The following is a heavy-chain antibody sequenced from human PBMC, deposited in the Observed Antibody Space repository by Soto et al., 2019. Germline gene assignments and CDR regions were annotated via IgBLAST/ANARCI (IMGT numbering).Heavy chain of an antibody. D-gene: IGHD2-2*01. Sequence: QVQLVQSGAEVKKPGSSVKVSCKASGGTFSSYAISWVRQAPGQGLEWMGGIIPIFGTANCAQKFQGRVTITADESTSTAYMELSSLRSEDTAVYYCARDGGYCSSTSCRGYYYYGMDVWGQGTTVTVSS. V-gene: IGHV1-69*01. CDR2: IIPIFGTA. CDR3: ARDGGYCSSTSCRGYYYYGMDV. J-gene: IGHJ6*02. CDR1: GGTFSSYA.